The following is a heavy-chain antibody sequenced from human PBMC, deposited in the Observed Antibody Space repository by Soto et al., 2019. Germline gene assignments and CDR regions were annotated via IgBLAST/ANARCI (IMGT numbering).Heavy chain of an antibody. V-gene: IGHV3-33*01. CDR2: IWYDGSNK. CDR3: SRDIGEQSLVRVSGWFDP. Sequence: QVQLVESGGGVVQPGRSLRLSCAASGFTFSSYGMHWVRQAPGKGLEWVAVIWYDGSNKYYADSVKGRFTISRDNSKNTLYLQMNSLRAEDTAVYYCSRDIGEQSLVRVSGWFDPWGQGTLVTVSS. J-gene: IGHJ5*02. CDR1: GFTFSSYG. D-gene: IGHD6-19*01.